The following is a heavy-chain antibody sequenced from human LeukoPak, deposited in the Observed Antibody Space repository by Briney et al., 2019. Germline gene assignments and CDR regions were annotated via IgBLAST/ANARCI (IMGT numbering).Heavy chain of an antibody. CDR2: ISGSGSSI. V-gene: IGHV3-48*03. J-gene: IGHJ5*02. Sequence: GGSLRLSCEASRFTSSSYEMNWVRQAPGKGLEWVSYISGSGSSIHYADSAKGRFTISRDNAKNSLYLQMHSLRAEDTAVYYCARDRSGFYKWFDPWGQGTLVTVSS. D-gene: IGHD6-19*01. CDR3: ARDRSGFYKWFDP. CDR1: RFTSSSYE.